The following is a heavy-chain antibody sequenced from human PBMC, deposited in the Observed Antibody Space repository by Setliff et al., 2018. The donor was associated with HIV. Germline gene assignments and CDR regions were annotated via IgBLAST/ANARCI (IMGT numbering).Heavy chain of an antibody. CDR1: GDSVTSDSYY. CDR2: IYFSGST. J-gene: IGHJ6*02. V-gene: IGHV4-61*02. CDR3: ARDWAAPYYYGMDV. Sequence: SETLSLTCTVSGDSVTSDSYYWNWIRQPAGKTLEWIGRIYFSGSTNYNPSLKSRVTISIDTSKNQLSLKLSSVTAADTAVYYCARDWAAPYYYGMDVWGQGTTVTVTS. D-gene: IGHD3-16*01.